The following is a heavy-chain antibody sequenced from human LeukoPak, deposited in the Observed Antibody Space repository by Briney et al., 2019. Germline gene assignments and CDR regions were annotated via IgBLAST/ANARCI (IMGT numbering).Heavy chain of an antibody. Sequence: GGSLRLSCAVSGFTFSRHWMSWVRQAPGKGLEWLANIKQDGSEKYYVDSAEGRFTISRDNAKNSLYLQMNSLRAEDTAVYYCARSYYGSGTSYGTDVWGQGTTVTVSS. D-gene: IGHD3-10*01. V-gene: IGHV3-7*01. CDR2: IKQDGSEK. CDR1: GFTFSRHW. J-gene: IGHJ6*02. CDR3: ARSYYGSGTSYGTDV.